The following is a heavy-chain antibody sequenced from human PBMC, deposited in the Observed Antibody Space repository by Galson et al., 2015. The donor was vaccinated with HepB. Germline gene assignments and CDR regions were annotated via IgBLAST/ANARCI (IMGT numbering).Heavy chain of an antibody. Sequence: SVKVPCKASGYTFTSYGISWVRQAPGQGLEWMGWISAYNGNTNYAQKLQGRVTMTTDTSTSTAYMELRSLRSDDTAVYYCARVFQYSSNYGMDVWGQGTTVTVSS. V-gene: IGHV1-18*04. CDR3: ARVFQYSSNYGMDV. J-gene: IGHJ6*02. CDR2: ISAYNGNT. CDR1: GYTFTSYG. D-gene: IGHD6-13*01.